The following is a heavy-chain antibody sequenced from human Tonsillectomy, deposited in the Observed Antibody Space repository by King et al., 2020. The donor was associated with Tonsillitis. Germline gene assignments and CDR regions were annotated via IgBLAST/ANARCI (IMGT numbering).Heavy chain of an antibody. CDR2: FYYSGST. CDR3: ARAIAVALIKV. V-gene: IGHV4-39*01. D-gene: IGHD6-19*01. CDR1: GGSVSSSSYY. J-gene: IGHJ4*02. Sequence: QLQESGPGLGKPSETLSLTCTVSGGSVSSSSYYWGWIRQPPGKGLEGIVSFYYSGSTYYKPSLKSRVTISVDTSKNQFSLKLSSVTAADTAVYYCARAIAVALIKVWGQGTLVTVSS.